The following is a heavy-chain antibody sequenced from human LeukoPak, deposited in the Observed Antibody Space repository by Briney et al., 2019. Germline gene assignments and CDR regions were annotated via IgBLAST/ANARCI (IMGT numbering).Heavy chain of an antibody. V-gene: IGHV3-74*01. CDR2: INSDGSST. D-gene: IGHD6-19*01. CDR3: AREARPRKIAVAGTPDY. J-gene: IGHJ4*02. Sequence: GGSLRLSCAASGFTFSSYWMHWVRQAPGKGLVWVSRINSDGSSTSYADSVKGRFTISRDNAKNTLYLQMNSLRAEDTAVYYCAREARPRKIAVAGTPDYWGQGTLVTVSS. CDR1: GFTFSSYW.